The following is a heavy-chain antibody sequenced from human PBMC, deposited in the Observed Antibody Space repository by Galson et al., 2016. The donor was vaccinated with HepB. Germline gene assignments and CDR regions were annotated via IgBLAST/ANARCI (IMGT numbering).Heavy chain of an antibody. J-gene: IGHJ4*02. V-gene: IGHV3-48*02. CDR2: IRDTRTI. D-gene: IGHD5-24*01. Sequence: SLRLSCAASGFTFNIFSMNWVRQAPGKGLEWVSYIRDTRTIYHADSVKGRFTVSRGDAENSRYLQMNSLRDEDTAVYYCVRDYNFAFDIWGQGTLVTVSS. CDR3: VRDYNFAFDI. CDR1: GFTFNIFS.